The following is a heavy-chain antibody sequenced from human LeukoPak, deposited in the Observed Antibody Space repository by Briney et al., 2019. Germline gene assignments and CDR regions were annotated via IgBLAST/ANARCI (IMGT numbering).Heavy chain of an antibody. Sequence: SETLSLTWAVYGGSFSGYYWSWIRQPPGKGLEWIGEINHSGSTNYNPSLKSRVTISVDTSKNQFSLKLSSVAAAEAPYYYCAREGPESAVDDWGQGTLVTVSS. CDR1: GGSFSGYY. V-gene: IGHV4-34*01. J-gene: IGHJ4*02. CDR2: INHSGST. CDR3: AREGPESAVDD.